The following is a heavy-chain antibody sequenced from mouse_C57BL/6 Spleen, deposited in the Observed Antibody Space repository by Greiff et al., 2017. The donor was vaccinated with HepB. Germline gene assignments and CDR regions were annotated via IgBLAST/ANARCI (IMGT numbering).Heavy chain of an antibody. CDR2: ISDGGSYT. V-gene: IGHV5-4*01. J-gene: IGHJ4*01. D-gene: IGHD1-1*01. Sequence: EVQRVESGGGLVKPGGSLKLSCAASGFTFSSYSMSWVRQTPEKRLEWVANISDGGSYTYYPDNVKGQITIAKDNATNNLYLQMSHLKSEDTAIYYCARDERRYDYARDYWGQGTSVTVSS. CDR1: GFTFSSYS. CDR3: ARDERRYDYARDY.